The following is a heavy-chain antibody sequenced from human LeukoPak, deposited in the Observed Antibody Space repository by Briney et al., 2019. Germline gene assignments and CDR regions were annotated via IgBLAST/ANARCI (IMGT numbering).Heavy chain of an antibody. V-gene: IGHV1-3*01. CDR1: GYTFTSYA. J-gene: IGHJ4*02. D-gene: IGHD3-3*01. CDR3: ARTRSTYDFWNGYYSFDY. Sequence: ASVKVSCKASGYTFTSYAMHWVRQAPGQRLEWMGWINAGNGNTKYSQKFQGRVTITRDTSASTAYMELSSLRSEDTAVYYCARTRSTYDFWNGYYSFDYWGQGTLVTVSS. CDR2: INAGNGNT.